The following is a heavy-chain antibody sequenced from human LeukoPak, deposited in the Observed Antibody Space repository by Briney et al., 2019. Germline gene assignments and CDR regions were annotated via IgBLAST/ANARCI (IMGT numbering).Heavy chain of an antibody. Sequence: GGSLRLSCAASGFTFSSYSMYWVRQAPGKGLEGVAVISSDGSNKFYADSVKGRFTISRDNSKSTLYLQMNSLRAEDTAVYFCARNYYGSSGYYYPMGYWGQGTLVTVSS. V-gene: IGHV3-30-3*01. D-gene: IGHD3-22*01. CDR1: GFTFSSYS. J-gene: IGHJ4*02. CDR2: ISSDGSNK. CDR3: ARNYYGSSGYYYPMGY.